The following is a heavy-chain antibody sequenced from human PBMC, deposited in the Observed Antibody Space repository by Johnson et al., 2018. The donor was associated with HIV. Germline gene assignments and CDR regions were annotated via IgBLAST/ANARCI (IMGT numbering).Heavy chain of an antibody. D-gene: IGHD3-22*01. CDR2: INWNGGST. V-gene: IGHV3-20*04. Sequence: MQLVESGGGVVRPGGSLRLSCAASGFTFDDYGMSWVRQAPGKGLEWVSGINWNGGSTGYADSVKGRFTISRDNAKNSLYLQMNSLRAEDTAVYYCAASVYYYDSSGYFAFDIWGQGTMVTVSS. CDR1: GFTFDDYG. CDR3: AASVYYYDSSGYFAFDI. J-gene: IGHJ3*02.